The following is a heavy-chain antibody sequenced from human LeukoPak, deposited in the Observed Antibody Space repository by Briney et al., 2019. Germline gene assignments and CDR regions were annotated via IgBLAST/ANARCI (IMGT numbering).Heavy chain of an antibody. CDR1: GGTFSSYA. Sequence: SAKVSCKASGGTFSSYAISWVRQAPGQGLEWMGRIIPIFGTANYAQKFQGRVTITTDESTSTAYMELSSLRSEDTAVYYCARESVPPYCGGDCCLDYWGQGTLVTVSS. V-gene: IGHV1-69*05. CDR3: ARESVPPYCGGDCCLDY. CDR2: IIPIFGTA. J-gene: IGHJ4*02. D-gene: IGHD2-21*02.